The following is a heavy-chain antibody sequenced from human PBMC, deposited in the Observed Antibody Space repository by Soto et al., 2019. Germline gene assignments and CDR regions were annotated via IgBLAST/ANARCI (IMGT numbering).Heavy chain of an antibody. V-gene: IGHV3-23*01. CDR1: GFSFTSYA. CDR3: AKDKASGVY. Sequence: PGGSLRLSCAASGFSFTSYAMTWVRQAPGKGLEWVSSITGSGDTIYYADSVKGRFTISRDNSKNTLYLQMDSLRGEDTAIYYCAKDKASGVYWGQGTLVTGSS. J-gene: IGHJ4*02. CDR2: ITGSGDTI. D-gene: IGHD2-8*01.